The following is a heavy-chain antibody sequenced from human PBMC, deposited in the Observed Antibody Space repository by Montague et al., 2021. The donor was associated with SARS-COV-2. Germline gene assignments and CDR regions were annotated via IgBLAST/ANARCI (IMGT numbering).Heavy chain of an antibody. CDR3: ARVGRQQLVRLSGMDV. Sequence: SDTLSLTCTVSGGSISSGDYYWGWIRQPPGKGLEWIGSIYYSGSTYYNPSLKSRVTISVDTSKNQFSLKLSSVTAADTAVYYCARVGRQQLVRLSGMDVWGQGTTVTVSS. V-gene: IGHV4-39*07. CDR2: IYYSGST. CDR1: GGSISSGDYY. J-gene: IGHJ6*02. D-gene: IGHD6-13*01.